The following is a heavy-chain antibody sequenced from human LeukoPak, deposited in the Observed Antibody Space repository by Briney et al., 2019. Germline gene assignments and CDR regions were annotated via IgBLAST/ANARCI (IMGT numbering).Heavy chain of an antibody. Sequence: GESLKISCEVSGDSFTNYWIGWVRQMPGKGLEWMAIIYPGDSDTRYSPSFQGQVTISADKSITTAYLQWSSLKASDTAIYYCARHSRSANTYGIDYWGQGTLVTVSS. CDR3: ARHSRSANTYGIDY. CDR2: IYPGDSDT. D-gene: IGHD2/OR15-2a*01. V-gene: IGHV5-51*01. J-gene: IGHJ4*02. CDR1: GDSFTNYW.